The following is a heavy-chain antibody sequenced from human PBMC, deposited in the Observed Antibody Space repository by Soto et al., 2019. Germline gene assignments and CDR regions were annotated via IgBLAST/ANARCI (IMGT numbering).Heavy chain of an antibody. CDR3: ARVPDR. Sequence: PSETLSLTCTVAGGSISSYSWSWIRQPPGKGLEWIGYIYHSGSTYYNPSLKSRVTISVDRSKNQFSLKLSSVTAADTAVYYCARVPDRWGQGTLVTVSS. J-gene: IGHJ5*02. V-gene: IGHV4-30-2*01. CDR2: IYHSGST. CDR1: GGSISSYS.